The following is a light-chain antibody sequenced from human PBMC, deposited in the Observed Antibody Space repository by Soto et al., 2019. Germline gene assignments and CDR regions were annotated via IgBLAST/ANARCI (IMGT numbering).Light chain of an antibody. V-gene: IGKV1-8*01. CDR3: QQSYNSPPIT. CDR1: QGISSY. CDR2: AAS. J-gene: IGKJ5*01. Sequence: IRMTQSPSSLSASTGDRVTITCRASQGISSYLAWYQQKPGKAPKLLIYAASTLQSGVPSRFSGSGSGTDFTLTITSLKPEDFATYYCQQSYNSPPITFGQGTRLEIK.